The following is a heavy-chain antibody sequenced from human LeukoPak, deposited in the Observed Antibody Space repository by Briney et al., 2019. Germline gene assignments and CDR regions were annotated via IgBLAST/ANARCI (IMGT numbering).Heavy chain of an antibody. J-gene: IGHJ4*02. CDR2: INPISGRT. V-gene: IGHV1-8*01. D-gene: IGHD6-13*01. CDR1: GYTFTSSD. Sequence: GASVKVSCKASGYTFTSSDINWVRQAAGQGLEWMGWINPISGRTGYAQKFQGRVTMTANTSISTAYMELSSLRFDDTAVYYCARGRSGLAAAGTYDYWGQGTLITVSS. CDR3: ARGRSGLAAAGTYDY.